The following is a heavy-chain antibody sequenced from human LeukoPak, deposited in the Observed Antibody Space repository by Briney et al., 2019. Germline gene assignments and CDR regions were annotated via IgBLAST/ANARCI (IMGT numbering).Heavy chain of an antibody. J-gene: IGHJ5*02. D-gene: IGHD5-18*01. V-gene: IGHV3-64*02. CDR2: ISDNGGTT. CDR1: GLRFPNFA. Sequence: GGSLRLSCVASGLRFPNFAMHWVRQAPGKGLESLSIISDNGGTTSYADSVKGRFIVSRDNSKNTLFLQMSSLRPEDTAVYYCVKGGYGYTYHYNWFDHWGQGTLVTVSS. CDR3: VKGGYGYTYHYNWFDH.